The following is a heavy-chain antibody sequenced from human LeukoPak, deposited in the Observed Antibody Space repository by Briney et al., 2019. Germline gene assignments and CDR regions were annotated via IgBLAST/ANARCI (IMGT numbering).Heavy chain of an antibody. CDR3: ARDPIYCSDGSCQLDY. CDR1: GITLSSYS. V-gene: IGHV3-21*01. CDR2: ISSSSSYI. J-gene: IGHJ4*02. D-gene: IGHD2-15*01. Sequence: PGGSLRLSCAASGITLSSYSMNWVRQAPGKGLEWVTSISSSSSYIYYADSVKGRFTISRDNAKNSLYLQMNSLRAEDTAVYYCARDPIYCSDGSCQLDYWGQGTLVTVSS.